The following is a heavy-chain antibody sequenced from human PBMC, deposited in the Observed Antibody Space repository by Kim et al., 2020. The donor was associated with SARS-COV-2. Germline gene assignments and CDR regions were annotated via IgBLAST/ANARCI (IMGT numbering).Heavy chain of an antibody. Sequence: KGRFTTARDNSTNTLYLQMNSLRAEDTAVYYCAKDTGIAAAAITYYFDYWGQGTLVTVSS. CDR3: AKDTGIAAAAITYYFDY. J-gene: IGHJ4*02. V-gene: IGHV3-23*01. D-gene: IGHD6-13*01.